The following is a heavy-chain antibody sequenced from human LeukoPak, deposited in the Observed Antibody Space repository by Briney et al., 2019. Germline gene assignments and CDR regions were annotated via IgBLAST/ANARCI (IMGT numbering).Heavy chain of an antibody. CDR2: SYYSGST. CDR1: GGSIRSSSYY. J-gene: IGHJ6*02. Sequence: SETLSLTCTLSGGSIRSSSYYWGWSRQPPGKGLEWIGSSYYSGSTFYNPSLESRVPISVYTSKNQFSLKFSSVTATDRAVYYCACWEGYYYYGMDVRGQGTTVTVSS. CDR3: ACWEGYYYYGMDV. V-gene: IGHV4-39*01. D-gene: IGHD1-26*01.